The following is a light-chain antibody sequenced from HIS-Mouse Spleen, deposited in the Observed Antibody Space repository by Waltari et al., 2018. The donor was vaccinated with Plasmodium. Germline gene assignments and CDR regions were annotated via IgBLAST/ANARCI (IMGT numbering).Light chain of an antibody. CDR1: VLANKY. V-gene: IGLV3-27*01. Sequence: SYELTQPSSVSVSPGQTARLTCHGDVLANKYARWFQQKPGQAPALVIYKDSERPSGTPERFSGSSSGTTVTLTISGAQVEDEADYYCYSAADNNRVFGGGTKLTVL. CDR3: YSAADNNRV. J-gene: IGLJ3*02. CDR2: KDS.